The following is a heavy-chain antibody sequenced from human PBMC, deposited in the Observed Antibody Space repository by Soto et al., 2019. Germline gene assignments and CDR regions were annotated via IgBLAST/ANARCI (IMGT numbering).Heavy chain of an antibody. D-gene: IGHD1-26*01. V-gene: IGHV3-48*03. Sequence: GGSLRLSCAASGFTFSSYEMNWVRQAPGKGLEWVSYISSSGSTIYYADSVKGRFTISRDNAKNSLYLRMNSLRAEDTAVYYCARDLSGSDAFDIWGQGTMVTVSS. CDR2: ISSSGSTI. CDR3: ARDLSGSDAFDI. CDR1: GFTFSSYE. J-gene: IGHJ3*02.